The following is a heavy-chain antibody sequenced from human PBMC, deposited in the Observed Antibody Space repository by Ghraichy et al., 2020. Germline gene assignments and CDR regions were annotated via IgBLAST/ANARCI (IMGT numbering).Heavy chain of an antibody. CDR2: ISYDGSNK. CDR3: ARDKAQLLWFGELLSIELNPNGMDV. CDR1: GFIFSSYA. V-gene: IGHV3-30*04. D-gene: IGHD3-10*01. J-gene: IGHJ6*02. Sequence: GSLRLPCAASGFIFSSYAMHWVRQAPGKGLEWVTVISYDGSNKYYADSVKGRFTISRDNSKNTLYLQMNSLRAEDTAVYYCARDKAQLLWFGELLSIELNPNGMDVWGQGTTVTVSS.